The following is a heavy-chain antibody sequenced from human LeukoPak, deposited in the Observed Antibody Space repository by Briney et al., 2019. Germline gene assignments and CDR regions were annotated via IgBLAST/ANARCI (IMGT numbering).Heavy chain of an antibody. V-gene: IGHV4-34*01. CDR3: ARGRRSSSWSTTLYYFDY. CDR1: GGSFSGYY. Sequence: SETLSLTCAVYGGSFSGYYWSWIRQPPGKGLEWIGEINHSGSTNYNPSLKSRVTISVDTSKNQFSLKLSSVTAADTAVYYCARGRRSSSWSTTLYYFDYWGQGTLVTVSS. CDR2: INHSGST. J-gene: IGHJ4*02. D-gene: IGHD6-13*01.